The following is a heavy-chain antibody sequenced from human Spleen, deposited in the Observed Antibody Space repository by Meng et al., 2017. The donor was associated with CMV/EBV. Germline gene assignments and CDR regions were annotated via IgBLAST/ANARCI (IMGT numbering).Heavy chain of an antibody. V-gene: IGHV3-30-3*01. J-gene: IGHJ4*02. D-gene: IGHD3-16*01. CDR2: ISYDGSNK. CDR3: ARGWAGDY. Sequence: GLGGGVVQPGKSLRLSCPACGFTFSSTAMHGVRQPPGKGLGWVAVISYDGSNKYYADSVKGRFTISRDNSKNTLYLQMNSLRAEDTAVYYCARGWAGDYWGQGTLVTVSS. CDR1: GFTFSSTA.